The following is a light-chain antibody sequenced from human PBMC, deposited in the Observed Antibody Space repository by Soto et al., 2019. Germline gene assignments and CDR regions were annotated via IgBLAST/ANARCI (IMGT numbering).Light chain of an antibody. CDR1: QSISSW. CDR3: HQYNSYSSLT. V-gene: IGKV1-5*03. Sequence: DIQMTQSPSTLSASVGHRVTITCRASQSISSWLAWYQQKPGNAPKLLIYKASSLESGVPARFRGSGSGTVFTLSISCLQPDDVPASYCHQYNSYSSLTFDGGTSVVIK. J-gene: IGKJ4*01. CDR2: KAS.